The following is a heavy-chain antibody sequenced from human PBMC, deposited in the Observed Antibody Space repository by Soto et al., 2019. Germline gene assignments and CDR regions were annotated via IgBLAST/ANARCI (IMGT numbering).Heavy chain of an antibody. CDR1: GGSFSSADYY. D-gene: IGHD1-26*01. CDR2: ISYTGSP. J-gene: IGHJ4*02. Sequence: QVQLQESGPGLVKSSQTLSLTCTVSGGSFSSADYYWNWIRQPPGKGLEWVAHISYTGSPSYNPSLKSRVIISLATSKNQFSLKLSSVTAADTAMYYCSRMPTLHSPAPFDSWGQGTLVTVSS. V-gene: IGHV4-30-4*01. CDR3: SRMPTLHSPAPFDS.